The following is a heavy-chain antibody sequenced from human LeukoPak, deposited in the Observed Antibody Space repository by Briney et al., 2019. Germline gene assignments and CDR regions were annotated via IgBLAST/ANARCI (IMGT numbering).Heavy chain of an antibody. Sequence: TGGSLRLSCAASGFTFSSYSMNWARQAPGKGLEWVSSISSSSYIYYADSVKGRFTISRENAKNSLSLQINSMRAEDTAVYYCARVVPDIVHGYYFDYWGQGTLVTASS. V-gene: IGHV3-21*01. J-gene: IGHJ4*02. CDR1: GFTFSSYS. CDR3: ARVVPDIVHGYYFDY. CDR2: ISSSSYI. D-gene: IGHD2-8*01.